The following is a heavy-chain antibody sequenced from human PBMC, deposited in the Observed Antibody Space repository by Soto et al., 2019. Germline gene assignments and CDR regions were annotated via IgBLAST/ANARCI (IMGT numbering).Heavy chain of an antibody. Sequence: GESLKISCKGSGYSFTSYWIGWVRQMPGKGLEWMGIIYPGDSDTRYSPSFQGQVTISADKSISTAYLQWSSLKASDTAMYYCARLALKWELYFGSHDAFDIWGQGTMVTVSS. CDR2: IYPGDSDT. V-gene: IGHV5-51*01. CDR3: ARLALKWELYFGSHDAFDI. CDR1: GYSFTSYW. D-gene: IGHD1-26*01. J-gene: IGHJ3*02.